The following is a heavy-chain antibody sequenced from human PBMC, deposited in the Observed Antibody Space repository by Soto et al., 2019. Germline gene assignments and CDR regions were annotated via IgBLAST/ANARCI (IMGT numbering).Heavy chain of an antibody. D-gene: IGHD2-2*01. CDR2: IYYSGST. V-gene: IGHV4-39*01. CDR3: ARRWVRDIGVVPSTLDDYYYGMDV. CDR1: GGSISSSSYY. J-gene: IGHJ6*02. Sequence: PSETLSLTCTVSGGSISSSSYYWGWIRQPPGKGLEWIGSIYYSGSTYYNPSLKSRVTISVDTSKNQFSLKLSSVTAADTAVYYCARRWVRDIGVVPSTLDDYYYGMDVWGQGTTVTVSS.